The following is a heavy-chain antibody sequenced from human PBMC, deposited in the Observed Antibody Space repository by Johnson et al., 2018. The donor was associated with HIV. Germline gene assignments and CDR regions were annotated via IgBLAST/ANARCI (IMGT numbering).Heavy chain of an antibody. Sequence: QVQLVESGGGVVRPGGSLRLSCAASGFSFRSYWMSWVRQAPGKGLEWVAVISYDGNNKYYADSVKGRFTISRDNSKNTLYLQMNSLRAEDTAVYYCAKEGSGYFHAFDIWGQGTMVTVSS. CDR1: GFSFRSYW. V-gene: IGHV3-30*18. CDR3: AKEGSGYFHAFDI. J-gene: IGHJ3*02. CDR2: ISYDGNNK. D-gene: IGHD3-22*01.